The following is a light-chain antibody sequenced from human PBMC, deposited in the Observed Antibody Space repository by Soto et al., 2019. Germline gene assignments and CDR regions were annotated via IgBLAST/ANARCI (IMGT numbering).Light chain of an antibody. Sequence: EIVMTQSPATLSVFPGERATLSCRASQSIRSNLAWYQQKPGQAPRLLIYGASARATGIPARFIGSGSGTEFTLTISSLQSEDFAIYYCQQYNNWPPYTFGQGTKLEIK. CDR2: GAS. CDR1: QSIRSN. V-gene: IGKV3-15*01. J-gene: IGKJ2*01. CDR3: QQYNNWPPYT.